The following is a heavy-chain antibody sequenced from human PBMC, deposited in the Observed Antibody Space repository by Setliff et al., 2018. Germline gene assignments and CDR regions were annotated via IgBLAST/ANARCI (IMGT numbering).Heavy chain of an antibody. D-gene: IGHD1-1*01. CDR3: ASAEYTDYYFDY. V-gene: IGHV4-30-4*08. CDR1: GGSISSGDYY. J-gene: IGHJ4*02. CDR2: IYYSGST. Sequence: SETLSLTCTVSGGSISSGDYYWSWIRQPPGKGLEWIGYIYYSGSTYYNPPLKSRVTISVDTSKNQFSLKLSSVTAADTAVYYCASAEYTDYYFDYWGQGTLVTVSS.